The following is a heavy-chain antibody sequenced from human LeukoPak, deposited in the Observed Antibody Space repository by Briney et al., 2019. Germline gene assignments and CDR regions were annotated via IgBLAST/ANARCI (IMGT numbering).Heavy chain of an antibody. CDR1: GYTFIGYY. J-gene: IGHJ4*02. D-gene: IGHD3-3*01. V-gene: IGHV1-2*02. Sequence: ASVTVSFKASGYTFIGYYMHWVRQAPGQGLEWMGWINPNSGGTNYAQKLQGRVTMTSDTSISTAYMEMSRLRSDDTAMYYCAREELRVLRFLEWLPGDYWGQGSLVTASS. CDR2: INPNSGGT. CDR3: AREELRVLRFLEWLPGDY.